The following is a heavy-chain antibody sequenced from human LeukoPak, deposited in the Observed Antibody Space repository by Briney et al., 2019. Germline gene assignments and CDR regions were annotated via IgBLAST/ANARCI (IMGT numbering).Heavy chain of an antibody. CDR1: GFSLSTSGVG. CDR2: IFWDGDE. J-gene: IGHJ4*03. V-gene: IGHV2-5*02. D-gene: IGHD3-22*01. CDR3: AHRNSYYDTSDS. Sequence: SGPTLVNPTQTLTLTCTFSGFSLSTSGVGVGWIRQPPGKALEWLALIFWDGDERYNPSLKSRLTITKDISKNQVILTMTNMDPVDTATYYCAHRNSYYDTSDSWGQGTMVTVSS.